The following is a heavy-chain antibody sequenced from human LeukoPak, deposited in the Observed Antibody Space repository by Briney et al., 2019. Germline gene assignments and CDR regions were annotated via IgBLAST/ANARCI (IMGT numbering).Heavy chain of an antibody. CDR1: GYTFTGYG. V-gene: IGHV1-18*01. D-gene: IGHD1-7*01. J-gene: IGHJ4*02. CDR3: ASDSITGTTADY. Sequence: ASVKVSCKASGYTFTGYGRSWVRQAPGQGLEWMGGISAYNGNTNYAQKMRGRVTMATDTTTSTAYMELRSLSSDDTAVYYCASDSITGTTADYWGQGTLVTVSS. CDR2: ISAYNGNT.